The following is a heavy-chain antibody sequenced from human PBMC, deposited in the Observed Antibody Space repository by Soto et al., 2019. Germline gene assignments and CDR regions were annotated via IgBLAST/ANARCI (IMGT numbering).Heavy chain of an antibody. J-gene: IGHJ5*02. V-gene: IGHV4-31*02. Sequence: PSVTRSRPWTAAGDSLTSGTFCWNWSRQYPGKGLEWIGYMYYSGSTYYNTSLKSRVSISRDTSKNQFSLSLSSVTDADTAVYYCARDNPDVSQPGFDPWRQGTLVTVCS. CDR2: MYYSGST. CDR3: ARDNPDVSQPGFDP. CDR1: GDSLTSGTFC.